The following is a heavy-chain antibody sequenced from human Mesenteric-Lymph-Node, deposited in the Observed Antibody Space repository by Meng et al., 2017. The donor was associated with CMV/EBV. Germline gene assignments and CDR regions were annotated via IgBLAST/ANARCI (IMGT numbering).Heavy chain of an antibody. D-gene: IGHD3-3*01. CDR2: ISSSGSTI. V-gene: IGHV3-48*04. J-gene: IGHJ6*02. CDR1: GFNFNRYS. CDR3: ARLPRITIFGVVRIYYGMDV. Sequence: GESLKISCVGSGFNFNRYSMNWVRQAPGKGLEWVSYISSSGSTIYYADSVKGRFTISRDNAKNSLYLQMNSLRAEDTAVYYCARLPRITIFGVVRIYYGMDVWGQGTTVTVSS.